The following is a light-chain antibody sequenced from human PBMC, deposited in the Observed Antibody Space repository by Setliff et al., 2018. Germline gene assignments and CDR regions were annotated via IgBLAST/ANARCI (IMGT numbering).Light chain of an antibody. Sequence: QSALTQPPSVSAAPGQKVTIACSGSSSNVGKNYVSWYQQFPGTAPRLLTYDDQRSSGIPDRFSGSKSGTSATLDITGLQTGDEADYYCGAWDRSLNVYVFGTGTKVTVL. CDR1: SSNVGKNY. J-gene: IGLJ1*01. CDR2: DDQ. V-gene: IGLV1-51*01. CDR3: GAWDRSLNVYV.